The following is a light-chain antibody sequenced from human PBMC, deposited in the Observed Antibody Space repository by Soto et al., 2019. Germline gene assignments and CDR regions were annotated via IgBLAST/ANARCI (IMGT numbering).Light chain of an antibody. CDR2: GAS. CDR3: QQFVSSPWT. CDR1: QSVSSSY. Sequence: EIVLTQSPGTLSLSPGERATLSCRASQSVSSSYLAWYQPKPGQAPRLLIYGASSRATGIPDRFSGSGSGTDFTLTISRLEPEDFAVYYCQQFVSSPWTFGQGTKVEIK. J-gene: IGKJ1*01. V-gene: IGKV3-20*01.